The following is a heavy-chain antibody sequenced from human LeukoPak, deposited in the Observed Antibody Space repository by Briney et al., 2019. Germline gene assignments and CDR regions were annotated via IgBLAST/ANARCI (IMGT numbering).Heavy chain of an antibody. Sequence: PGGSLRLSCAASGFTFSDYYMSWIRQAPGKGLEWVSYISCSGSTIYYADSVKGRFTISRDNAKNSLYLQMNSLRVEDTAVYYCARDLGCSRGRYFDYYYYYMDVWGKGTTVTVSS. CDR1: GFTFSDYY. J-gene: IGHJ6*03. CDR3: ARDLGCSRGRYFDYYYYYMDV. CDR2: ISCSGSTI. D-gene: IGHD2-15*01. V-gene: IGHV3-11*04.